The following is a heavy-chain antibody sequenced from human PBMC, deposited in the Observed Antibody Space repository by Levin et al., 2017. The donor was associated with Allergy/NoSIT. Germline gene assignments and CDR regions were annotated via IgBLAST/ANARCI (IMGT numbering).Heavy chain of an antibody. D-gene: IGHD5-24*01. V-gene: IGHV1-18*01. CDR3: ALRDGYNFSEY. J-gene: IGHJ4*02. CDR1: GHTFTSYS. CDR2: ISAYNGNT. Sequence: ASVKVSCKASGHTFTSYSIIWVRQAPGQGLEWMGRISAYNGNTDYAQKVQGRVTMTTDTSTGTAYMELRSLRSGDTAVYFCALRDGYNFSEYWGQGTLVTVSS.